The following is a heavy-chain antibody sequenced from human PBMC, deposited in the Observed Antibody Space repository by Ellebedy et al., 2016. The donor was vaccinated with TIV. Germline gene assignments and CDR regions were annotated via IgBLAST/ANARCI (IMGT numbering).Heavy chain of an antibody. D-gene: IGHD6-19*01. CDR1: GYTFSNYF. Sequence: AASVKVSCKASGYTFSNYFVHWVRQAPGEGLERLGIINPSSGSTTYAQKLQGRLTMTRDTSTSTVYMELSSLRSEDTAVYYCARSRSSGWLHTPDYWGQGLLVTVSS. V-gene: IGHV1-46*04. CDR3: ARSRSSGWLHTPDY. J-gene: IGHJ4*02. CDR2: INPSSGST.